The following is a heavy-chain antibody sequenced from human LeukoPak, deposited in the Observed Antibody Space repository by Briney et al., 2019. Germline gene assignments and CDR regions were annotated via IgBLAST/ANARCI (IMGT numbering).Heavy chain of an antibody. V-gene: IGHV1-2*02. CDR1: GYTFTAYY. D-gene: IGHD3-9*01. J-gene: IGHJ4*02. CDR2: INPNSGGT. Sequence: ASVKVSCKASGYTFTAYYMHWVRQAPGQGLEWMGWINPNSGGTNSAQKFQGRVTMTRDTSISTAYMELSSLRSEDTAVYYCATTVPHNYDILTGYSRFDYWGQGTLVTVSS. CDR3: ATTVPHNYDILTGYSRFDY.